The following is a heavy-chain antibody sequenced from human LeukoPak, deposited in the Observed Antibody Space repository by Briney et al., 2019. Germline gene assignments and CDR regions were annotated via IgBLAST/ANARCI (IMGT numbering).Heavy chain of an antibody. V-gene: IGHV1-69*04. D-gene: IGHD4-17*01. CDR1: GGTFSSYA. CDR3: ARAGATVVTPNYYYFDY. Sequence: GSSVQVSCKASGGTFSSYAISWVRQAPGQGLEWMGRIIPILGIANYAQKFQGRVTITADKSTSTAYMELSSLRSEDTAVYYCARAGATVVTPNYYYFDYWGQGTLVTVSS. J-gene: IGHJ4*02. CDR2: IIPILGIA.